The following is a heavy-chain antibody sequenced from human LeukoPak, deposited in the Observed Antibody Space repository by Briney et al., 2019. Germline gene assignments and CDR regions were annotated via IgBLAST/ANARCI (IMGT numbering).Heavy chain of an antibody. Sequence: ASVKASCKASGYTFTSYGIRWVRQAPGQGLEWMGWISAYNGNTNYAQKLQGRVTMTTDTSTSTAYMELRSLRSDDTAVYYCARDATSLLIVVVPAALPGYWGQGTLVTVSS. CDR3: ARDATSLLIVVVPAALPGY. CDR2: ISAYNGNT. D-gene: IGHD2-2*01. J-gene: IGHJ4*02. CDR1: GYTFTSYG. V-gene: IGHV1-18*01.